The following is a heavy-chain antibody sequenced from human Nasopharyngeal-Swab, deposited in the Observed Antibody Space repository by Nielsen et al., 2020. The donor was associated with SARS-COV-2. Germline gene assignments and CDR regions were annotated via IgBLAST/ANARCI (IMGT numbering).Heavy chain of an antibody. J-gene: IGHJ5*02. CDR3: ARLIAAPRGNWFDP. Sequence: WVRQAPGQGLEWMGWINTNTGNPTYAQGFTGRFVFSLDTSVSTAYLRISSLKAEDTAVYYCARLIAAPRGNWFDPWGQGTLVTVSS. V-gene: IGHV7-4-1*02. D-gene: IGHD6-6*01. CDR2: INTNTGNP.